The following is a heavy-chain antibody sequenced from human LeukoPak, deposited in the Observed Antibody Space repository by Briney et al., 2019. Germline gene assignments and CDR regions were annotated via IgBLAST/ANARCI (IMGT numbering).Heavy chain of an antibody. Sequence: GASVNVSLKSTVYTVTGYYIHWVRQPPRQGLERMGWSNTYSGATHYAQTLQGRVTVTRDTYISTAYMERSGLRSDDAAVYYCARGTSWFCFDDWGQGPLVTV. CDR3: ARGTSWFCFDD. D-gene: IGHD6-13*01. CDR1: VYTVTGYY. CDR2: SNTYSGAT. V-gene: IGHV1-2*02. J-gene: IGHJ4*02.